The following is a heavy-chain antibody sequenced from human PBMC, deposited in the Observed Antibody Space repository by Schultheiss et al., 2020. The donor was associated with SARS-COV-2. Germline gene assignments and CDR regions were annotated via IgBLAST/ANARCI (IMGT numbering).Heavy chain of an antibody. Sequence: GESLKISCAASGFPFSSYGMHWVRQAPGKGLQWVAVISYDGRNKDYADSVKGRFTISRDNSKNMLYLQMNSLRSEDTAVYYCAGSGSYYFPGYWGQGTLVTVSS. V-gene: IGHV3-30*03. CDR2: ISYDGRNK. CDR3: AGSGSYYFPGY. D-gene: IGHD3-10*01. CDR1: GFPFSSYG. J-gene: IGHJ4*02.